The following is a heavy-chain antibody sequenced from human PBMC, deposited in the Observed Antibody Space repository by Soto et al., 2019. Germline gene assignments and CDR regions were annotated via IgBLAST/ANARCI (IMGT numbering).Heavy chain of an antibody. J-gene: IGHJ6*03. V-gene: IGHV3-7*01. CDR1: GFTFSSYW. D-gene: IGHD3-10*01. CDR3: ARGYYYGTGSYSPENYMDV. Sequence: GGSLRLSCAVSGFTFSSYWMTWVRQAPGKGLEWVANIKQDGSAKYYGDSVKGRFTISRDNARNSLFLQINSLRAEDTAVYYCARGYYYGTGSYSPENYMDVWGNGTTVTVSS. CDR2: IKQDGSAK.